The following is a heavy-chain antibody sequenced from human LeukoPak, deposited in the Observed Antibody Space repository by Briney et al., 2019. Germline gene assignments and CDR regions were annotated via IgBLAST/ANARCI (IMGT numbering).Heavy chain of an antibody. CDR2: ISADGGTT. Sequence: GGSLRLSCAAPGFTFDDYAMHWVRQAPGKGLEWVSVISADGGTTFYADSVKGRFTFSRDNNKNSLYLQMNSLRTEDTTLYYCAKDLSGDGYNWGIFDYWGQGTLVTVSS. CDR3: AKDLSGDGYNWGIFDY. CDR1: GFTFDDYA. J-gene: IGHJ4*02. V-gene: IGHV3-43*02. D-gene: IGHD5-24*01.